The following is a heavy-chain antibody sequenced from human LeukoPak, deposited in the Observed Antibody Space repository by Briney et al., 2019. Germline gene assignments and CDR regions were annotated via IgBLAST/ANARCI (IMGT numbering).Heavy chain of an antibody. CDR2: IWYDGSNK. CDR3: AKDAQRGFDYSNSLEY. D-gene: IGHD4-11*01. J-gene: IGHJ4*02. Sequence: GGSLRLSCAASGFTFSHYGMHWVRQAPGRGLEWVAVIWYDGSNKFNADSVKGRFTISRDNSQNTVDLHMNILRAEDTAVYYCAKDAQRGFDYSNSLEYWGQGTLVTVSS. CDR1: GFTFSHYG. V-gene: IGHV3-33*06.